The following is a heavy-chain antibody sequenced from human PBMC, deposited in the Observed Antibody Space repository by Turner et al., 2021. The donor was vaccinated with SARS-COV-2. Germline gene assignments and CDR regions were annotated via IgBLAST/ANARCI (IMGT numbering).Heavy chain of an antibody. CDR3: TTGTYYYDSSAYPNDAFDV. CDR2: IKSKTDGGTT. Sequence: EVQLVESGGGLVKPGGSLRLPCAASAFTFINAWMSWVRQAPGKGLEWVGRIKSKTDGGTTDYAAPVKGRFTISRDDSKNTLYLQMNSLKTEDTAVYYCTTGTYYYDSSAYPNDAFDVWGQGTMVTVSS. CDR1: AFTFINAW. D-gene: IGHD3-22*01. V-gene: IGHV3-15*01. J-gene: IGHJ3*01.